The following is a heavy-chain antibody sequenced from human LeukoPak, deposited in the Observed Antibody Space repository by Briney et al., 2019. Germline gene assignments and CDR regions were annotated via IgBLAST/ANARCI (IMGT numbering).Heavy chain of an antibody. Sequence: GGSLRLSCAASGFTFSTYWIVWFRQAPGKGLEWVSSISSSSSYIYYADSVKGRFTISRDNAKNSLYLQMNSLRAEDTAVYYCAREGYSSSSAYYYYGMDVWAEEPTVTVSS. CDR1: GFTFSTYW. V-gene: IGHV3-21*01. J-gene: IGHJ6*04. CDR3: AREGYSSSSAYYYYGMDV. D-gene: IGHD6-6*01. CDR2: ISSSSSYI.